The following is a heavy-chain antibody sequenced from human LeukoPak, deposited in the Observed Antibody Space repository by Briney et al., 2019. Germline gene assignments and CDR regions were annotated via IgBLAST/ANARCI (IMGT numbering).Heavy chain of an antibody. D-gene: IGHD3-3*01. Sequence: GASVKVSCKASGYTFTSYAMNWVRQAPGQGLEWMGWINTNTGNPTYAQGFTGRFVFSLDTSVSTAYLQISSLKAEDTAVYYCARGLFWSGYYKRLFDYWGQGTLVTVSS. CDR3: ARGLFWSGYYKRLFDY. V-gene: IGHV7-4-1*02. CDR1: GYTFTSYA. J-gene: IGHJ4*02. CDR2: INTNTGNP.